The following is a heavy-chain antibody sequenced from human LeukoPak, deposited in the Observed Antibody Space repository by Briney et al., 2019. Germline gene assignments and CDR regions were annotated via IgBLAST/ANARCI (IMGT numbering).Heavy chain of an antibody. V-gene: IGHV3-48*03. CDR3: AELGITMIGGV. Sequence: GGSLRLSCAASGFTFSSYEMNWVRQAPGKGLEWLSYISSSGSTIYYAVSVKGRFTISRDNAKKSLYLQMNSLRAEDTAVYYCAELGITMIGGVWGKGTTVTISS. CDR1: GFTFSSYE. CDR2: ISSSGSTI. D-gene: IGHD3-10*02. J-gene: IGHJ6*04.